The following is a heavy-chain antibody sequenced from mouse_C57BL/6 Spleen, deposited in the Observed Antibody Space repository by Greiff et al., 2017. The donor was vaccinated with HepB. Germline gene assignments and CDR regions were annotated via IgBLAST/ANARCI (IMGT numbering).Heavy chain of an antibody. D-gene: IGHD1-1*01. J-gene: IGHJ3*01. CDR3: TSDLLLTY. V-gene: IGHV1-15*01. CDR1: GYTFTDYE. Sequence: QVQLQQSGAELVRPGASVTLSCKASGYTFTDYEMHWVKQTPVHGLEWIGAIDPETGGTAYNQKFKGKAILTADKSSSTAYMELRSLTSEDSAVYYCTSDLLLTYWGQGTLVTVSA. CDR2: IDPETGGT.